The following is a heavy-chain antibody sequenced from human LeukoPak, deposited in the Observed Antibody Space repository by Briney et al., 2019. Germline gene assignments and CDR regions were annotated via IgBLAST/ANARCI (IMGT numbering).Heavy chain of an antibody. V-gene: IGHV1-69*13. CDR3: ATSSGSYYENAFDI. CDR1: GYTFTSYA. J-gene: IGHJ3*02. Sequence: SVKVSCKASGYTFTSYAISWVRQAPGQGLEWMGGIIPIFGTANYAQKFQGRVTITADESTSTAYMELSSLRSEDTAVYYCATSSGSYYENAFDIWGQGTMVTVSS. CDR2: IIPIFGTA. D-gene: IGHD1-26*01.